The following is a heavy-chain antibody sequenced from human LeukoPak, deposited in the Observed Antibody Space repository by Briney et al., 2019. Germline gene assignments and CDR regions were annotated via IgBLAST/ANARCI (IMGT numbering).Heavy chain of an antibody. D-gene: IGHD1-26*01. Sequence: GGSLRLSCAASGFTFSSYAMSWVRQAPGKGLEWVSAISGSGGSTYYADSVKGRFTISRDNSKNTLYLQMNSLRAEDTAVYYCAPHRGGLLTGIDYWGQGTLVTVSS. J-gene: IGHJ4*02. V-gene: IGHV3-23*01. CDR1: GFTFSSYA. CDR3: APHRGGLLTGIDY. CDR2: ISGSGGST.